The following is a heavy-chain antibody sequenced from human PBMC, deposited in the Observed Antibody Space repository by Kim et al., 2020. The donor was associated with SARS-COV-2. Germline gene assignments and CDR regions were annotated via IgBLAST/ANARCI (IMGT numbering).Heavy chain of an antibody. CDR3: ARDRDPRWLQLLHRNWFDP. V-gene: IGHV7-4-1*02. J-gene: IGHJ5*02. D-gene: IGHD1-1*01. Sequence: ASVKVSCKASGYTFTSYAMNWVRQAPGQGLEWMGWINTNTGNPTYAQGFTGRFVFSLDTSVSTAYLQISSLKAEDTAVYYCARDRDPRWLQLLHRNWFDPWGQGTLVTVSS. CDR1: GYTFTSYA. CDR2: INTNTGNP.